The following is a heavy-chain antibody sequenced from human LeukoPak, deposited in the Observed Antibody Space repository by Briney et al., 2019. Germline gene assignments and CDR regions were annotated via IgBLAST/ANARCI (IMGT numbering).Heavy chain of an antibody. CDR3: ARDCIEGPCDI. CDR1: GFTFSSYG. V-gene: IGHV3-48*04. Sequence: PGGSLRLPCAASGFTFSSYGMHWIRQAPGKGLEWVSYISSSGSTIYYADSVKGRFTISRDNAKNSLYLQMNSLRAEDTAVYYCARDCIEGPCDIWGQGTMVTVSS. D-gene: IGHD1-26*01. CDR2: ISSSGSTI. J-gene: IGHJ3*02.